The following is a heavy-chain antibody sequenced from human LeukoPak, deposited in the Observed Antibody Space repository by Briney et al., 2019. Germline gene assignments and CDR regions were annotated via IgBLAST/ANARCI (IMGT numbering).Heavy chain of an antibody. CDR1: GFTFSSYA. CDR2: ISYDGSNK. J-gene: IGHJ6*03. CDR3: ARGGMLAYYMDV. D-gene: IGHD2-8*01. Sequence: GGSLRLSCAASGFTFSSYAMHWVRQAPGKGLEWVAVISYDGSNKYYADSVKGRFTISRDNAKNTLYLQMNSLGAEDTAVYYCARGGMLAYYMDVWGKGTTVTVSS. V-gene: IGHV3-30-3*01.